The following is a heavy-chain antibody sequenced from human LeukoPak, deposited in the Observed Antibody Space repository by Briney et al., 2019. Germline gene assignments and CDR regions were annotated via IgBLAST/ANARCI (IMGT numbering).Heavy chain of an antibody. V-gene: IGHV4-39*01. CDR3: ARHRTGGDIVVVVAAYNWFDP. CDR2: IYYSGST. J-gene: IGHJ5*02. D-gene: IGHD2-15*01. Sequence: SETLSLTCTVSGGSISISTYYWGWIRQPPGKGLEWIGNIYYSGSTYYNPSLKSRVTISVDTSKNQFSLKLSSVTAADTAVYYCARHRTGGDIVVVVAAYNWFDPWGQGTLVTVSS. CDR1: GGSISISTYY.